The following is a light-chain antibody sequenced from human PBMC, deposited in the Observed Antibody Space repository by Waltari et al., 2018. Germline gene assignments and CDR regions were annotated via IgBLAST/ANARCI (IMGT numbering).Light chain of an antibody. J-gene: IGKJ4*01. V-gene: IGKV3-11*01. CDR2: DAS. CDR1: QSVSSY. CDR3: QQRSNWPLT. Sequence: IVLTQSPAPLYLSPGERATLSCRASQSVSSYLAWYQQKPCQAPRLLIYDASNRATGIPARFSGSGSGTDFTLTISSLEPEDFAVYYCQQRSNWPLTFGGGTKVEIK.